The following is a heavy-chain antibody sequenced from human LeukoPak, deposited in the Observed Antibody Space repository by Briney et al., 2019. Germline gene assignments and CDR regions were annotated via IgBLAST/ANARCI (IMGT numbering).Heavy chain of an antibody. V-gene: IGHV1-8*01. CDR2: MNPTTGNT. CDR1: GYTFSSYD. CDR3: ARLSETPAYYDTHVYYYLGY. D-gene: IGHD3-22*01. J-gene: IGHJ4*02. Sequence: ASVKVSCKASGYTFSSYDINWVRQATGQGLEWMGWMNPTTGNTGYAQKFQGRITMTRDTSINTAYTEISSLRSEDTAVYYCARLSETPAYYDTHVYYYLGYWGQGTLVTVSS.